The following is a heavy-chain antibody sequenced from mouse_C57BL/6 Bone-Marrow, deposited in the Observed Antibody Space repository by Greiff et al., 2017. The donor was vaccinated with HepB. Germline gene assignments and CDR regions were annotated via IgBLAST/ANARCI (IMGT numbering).Heavy chain of an antibody. Sequence: VQLKESGPELVKPGASVKISCKASGYAFSSSWMNWVKQRPGKGLEWIGRIYPGDGDTNYNGKFKGKATLTADKSSSTAYMQLSSLTSEDSAVYFCARRRSYYDDDAHFDYWGQGTTLTVSS. CDR3: ARRRSYYDDDAHFDY. CDR2: IYPGDGDT. D-gene: IGHD2-4*01. CDR1: GYAFSSSW. V-gene: IGHV1-82*01. J-gene: IGHJ2*01.